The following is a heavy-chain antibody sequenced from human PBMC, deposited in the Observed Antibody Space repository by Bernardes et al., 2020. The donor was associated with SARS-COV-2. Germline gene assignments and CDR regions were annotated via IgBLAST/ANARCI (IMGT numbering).Heavy chain of an antibody. V-gene: IGHV3-21*01. Sequence: GGSLGLSCAASGFTFRSYSMNWVRQAPGPGLEWVSSISSSISYIYYADSVKGRFTISRDNAKNSLYLQMNSLRAEDTAVYYCARGPRGYSYGDFDYWGQGTLVT. CDR2: ISSSISYI. CDR1: GFTFRSYS. CDR3: ARGPRGYSYGDFDY. J-gene: IGHJ4*02. D-gene: IGHD5-18*01.